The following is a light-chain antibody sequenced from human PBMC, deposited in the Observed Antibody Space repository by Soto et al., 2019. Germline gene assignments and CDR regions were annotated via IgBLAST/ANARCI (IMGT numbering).Light chain of an antibody. J-gene: IGKJ4*01. CDR2: AES. Sequence: DIQLTQSPSFLSASVGDRVTITCRASQGIAGRLAWNQQKPGKPPKLLIYAESTLQSGVPSRFSGSGSGTRGTLTISSLQPEDVATYYCQQVKSYPLTFGGGTKVEIK. V-gene: IGKV1-9*01. CDR3: QQVKSYPLT. CDR1: QGIAGR.